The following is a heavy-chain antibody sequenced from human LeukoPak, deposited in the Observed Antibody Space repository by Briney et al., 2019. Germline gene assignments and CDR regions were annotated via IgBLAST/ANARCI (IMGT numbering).Heavy chain of an antibody. D-gene: IGHD6-19*01. CDR3: ARGRGSGHKENWFDP. V-gene: IGHV1-8*01. CDR2: MNPNSGNT. Sequence: ASVKVSCKASGYAFTTSDINWVLQATGQGPEWMGRMNPNSGNTGYTQNFQGRVTMTRNTSISTAYMELSSLKSEDTAVYYCARGRGSGHKENWFDPWGQGTLVTVSS. CDR1: GYAFTTSD. J-gene: IGHJ5*02.